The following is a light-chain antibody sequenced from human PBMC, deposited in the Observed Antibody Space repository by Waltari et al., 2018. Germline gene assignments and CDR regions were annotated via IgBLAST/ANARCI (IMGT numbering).Light chain of an antibody. CDR1: RLGNQF. V-gene: IGLV3-1*01. CDR2: QGT. J-gene: IGLJ2*01. CDR3: QAGDSSTYVV. Sequence: SLELTQPPSVSVSPGQTATITCSGDRLGNQFTSWYQQRPGQSPVCVIHQGTRRPSGIPERFAGSISGDTATLTISGAQAVDEADYYCQAGDSSTYVVFGAGTKLTVL.